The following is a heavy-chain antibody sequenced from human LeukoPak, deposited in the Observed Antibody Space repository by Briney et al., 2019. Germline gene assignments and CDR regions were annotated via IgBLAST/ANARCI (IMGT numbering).Heavy chain of an antibody. J-gene: IGHJ4*02. CDR3: ARESSGSYSTFDY. CDR1: GYTVTSYY. CDR2: IKPSGGST. D-gene: IGHD1-26*01. Sequence: ASVKVSCKASGYTVTSYYTHWVRQAPGQGLEWMGIIKPSGGSTSYAQKFQGRVTMTRDTSTSTVYMELSSLRSEDTAVYYCARESSGSYSTFDYWGQGTLVTVSS. V-gene: IGHV1-46*01.